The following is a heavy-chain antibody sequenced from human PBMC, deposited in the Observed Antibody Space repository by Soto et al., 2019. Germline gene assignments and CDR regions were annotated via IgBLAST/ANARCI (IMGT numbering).Heavy chain of an antibody. D-gene: IGHD3-22*01. CDR3: TREYDSYD. CDR1: GFTFSSSA. J-gene: IGHJ4*02. Sequence: GGSLRLSCAASGFTFSSSAMHWVRQASGKGLEWVGHISSKANSYERAYAASVKGRFTITRDNSKITAFLQMDSLKTEDTAVYYCTREYDSYDWGQGTLVTVSS. V-gene: IGHV3-73*01. CDR2: ISSKANSYER.